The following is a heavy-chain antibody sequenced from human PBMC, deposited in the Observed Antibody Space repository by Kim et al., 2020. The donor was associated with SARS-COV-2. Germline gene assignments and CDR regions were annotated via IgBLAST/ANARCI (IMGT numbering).Heavy chain of an antibody. CDR1: GFTFSSYA. Sequence: GGSLRLSCAAPGFTFSSYAMSWVRQAPGKGLEWVSAISGSGGSTYYADSVKGRFTISRDNSKNTLYLQMNSLRAEDTAVYYCAKDPGSIYDILTGYGYYYGMDVWGQGTTVTVSS. J-gene: IGHJ6*02. CDR3: AKDPGSIYDILTGYGYYYGMDV. V-gene: IGHV3-23*01. D-gene: IGHD3-9*01. CDR2: ISGSGGST.